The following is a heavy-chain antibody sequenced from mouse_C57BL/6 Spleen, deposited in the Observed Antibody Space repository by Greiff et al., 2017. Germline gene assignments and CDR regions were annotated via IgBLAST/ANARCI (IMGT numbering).Heavy chain of an antibody. CDR2: IYPGDGDT. Sequence: VQGVESGPELVKPGASVKISCKASGYAFSSSSMNWVKQRPGKGLEWIGRIYPGDGDTNYNGKFKGKATLTADKSSSTAYMQLSSLTSEDSAVYFCAREGFDYWGQGTLVTVSA. V-gene: IGHV1-82*01. CDR3: AREGFDY. J-gene: IGHJ3*01. CDR1: GYAFSSSS.